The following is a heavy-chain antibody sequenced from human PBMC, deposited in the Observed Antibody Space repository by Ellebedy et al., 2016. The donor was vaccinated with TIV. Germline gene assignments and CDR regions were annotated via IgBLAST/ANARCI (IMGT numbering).Heavy chain of an antibody. Sequence: GESLKISCAASGFTFNNYAMSWVRQAPGKGLEWVSHFSDNTYYADSVKGRFTISRDISRNTLYLQMSGLRAEDTAIYYCAKGRSGTYIHHAFDSWGQGTLVTVFS. CDR3: AKGRSGTYIHHAFDS. J-gene: IGHJ4*02. CDR2: FSDNT. V-gene: IGHV3-23*01. D-gene: IGHD3-16*01. CDR1: GFTFNNYA.